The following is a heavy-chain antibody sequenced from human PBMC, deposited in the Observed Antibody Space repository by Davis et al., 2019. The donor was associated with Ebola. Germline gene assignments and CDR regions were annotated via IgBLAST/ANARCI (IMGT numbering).Heavy chain of an antibody. Sequence: GESLKISCAASGFTFSSYSMNWVRQAPGKGLEWVSGISGSGGTTYYADSVKGRVTISRDNSKNTLYLQMNSLRAEDTAVYYCAKDQGVWVIGEFDPWGQGTLVTVSS. V-gene: IGHV3-23*01. J-gene: IGHJ5*02. CDR2: ISGSGGTT. D-gene: IGHD2-21*01. CDR1: GFTFSSYS. CDR3: AKDQGVWVIGEFDP.